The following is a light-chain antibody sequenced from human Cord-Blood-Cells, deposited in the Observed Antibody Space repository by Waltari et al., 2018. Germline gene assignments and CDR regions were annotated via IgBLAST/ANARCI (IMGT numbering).Light chain of an antibody. CDR1: SSALGGCNY. CDR3: SSYTSSSTLV. Sequence: QSALTQPASASGSPGLSSTLSCPVTSSALGGCNYVSWYQQNPGKAPKLMIYDVSNRPSGVSNRFSGSKSGNTASLTISGLQAEDEADYYCSSYTSSSTLVFGGGTKLTVL. J-gene: IGLJ2*01. V-gene: IGLV2-14*01. CDR2: DVS.